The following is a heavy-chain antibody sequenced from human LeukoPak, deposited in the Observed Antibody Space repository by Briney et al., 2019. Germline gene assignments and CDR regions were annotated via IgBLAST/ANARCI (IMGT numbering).Heavy chain of an antibody. CDR2: IYSGGLT. J-gene: IGHJ4*02. CDR1: GFDFSSKF. V-gene: IGHV3-53*01. Sequence: GGSLRLSCAASGFDFSSKFMTWVRQAPGKGLEGVSGIYSGGLTFYPDSVQGRFTISRDNSKNTVYLHMNDLKADDTAVYYCAKDEAAAGGGLDHWGQGTLVIVSS. D-gene: IGHD6-13*01. CDR3: AKDEAAAGGGLDH.